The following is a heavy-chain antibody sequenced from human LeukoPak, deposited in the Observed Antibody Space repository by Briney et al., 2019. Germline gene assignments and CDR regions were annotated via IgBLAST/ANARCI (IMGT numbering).Heavy chain of an antibody. CDR2: IYSGGSR. V-gene: IGHV3-53*01. Sequence: PGGSLRLSCAASGITVNTNYMSWVRQAPGKALEWVSVIYSGGSRYYADSVKGRFTISRDNSKNTLYLQMNSLRAEDTAVYYCASGTTYYYDSSAYHVPPEDWGQGTLVTVSS. CDR3: ASGTTYYYDSSAYHVPPED. CDR1: GITVNTNY. J-gene: IGHJ4*02. D-gene: IGHD3-22*01.